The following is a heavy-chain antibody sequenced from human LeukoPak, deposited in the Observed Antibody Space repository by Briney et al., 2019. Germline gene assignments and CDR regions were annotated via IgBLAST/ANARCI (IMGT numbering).Heavy chain of an antibody. D-gene: IGHD3-22*01. J-gene: IGHJ4*02. CDR1: GFTFSSYG. Sequence: GGTLRLSCAASGFTFSSYGMSWVRQAPGKGLEWVSAISGSGGSTYYADSVKGRFTISRDNSKNTLYLQMNSLRAEDTAVYYCVRDYDSNGYYRYWGQGTLVTVSS. CDR3: VRDYDSNGYYRY. CDR2: ISGSGGST. V-gene: IGHV3-23*01.